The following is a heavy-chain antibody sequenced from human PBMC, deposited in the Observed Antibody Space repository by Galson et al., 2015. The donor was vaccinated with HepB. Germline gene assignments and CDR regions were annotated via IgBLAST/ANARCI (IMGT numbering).Heavy chain of an antibody. CDR2: ISGSGGTI. D-gene: IGHD2-2*01. CDR1: GFTFSNYE. V-gene: IGHV3-48*03. Sequence: SLRLSCAASGFTFSNYEMNWVRQAPGKGLEWVSYISGSGGTIYYADSVKGRFTISRDNANNSLYLQMNSLRAEDTAVYYCARDAYCSSTSCYVPEGFDHWGQGTLVTVSS. J-gene: IGHJ4*02. CDR3: ARDAYCSSTSCYVPEGFDH.